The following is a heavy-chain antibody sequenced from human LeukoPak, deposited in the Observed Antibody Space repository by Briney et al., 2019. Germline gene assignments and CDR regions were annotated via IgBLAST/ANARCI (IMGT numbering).Heavy chain of an antibody. CDR2: INPNSGGT. J-gene: IGHJ3*02. CDR3: ARGVNWNTASLDAFDI. CDR1: GYTFTGYY. Sequence: ASVKVSCKASGYTFTGYYMHWVRQAPGQGLEWMGWINPNSGGTNYAQKFQGRVTMTRDTSISTAYMELSRLRSDDTVVYYCARGVNWNTASLDAFDIWGQGTMVTVSS. V-gene: IGHV1-2*02. D-gene: IGHD1-1*01.